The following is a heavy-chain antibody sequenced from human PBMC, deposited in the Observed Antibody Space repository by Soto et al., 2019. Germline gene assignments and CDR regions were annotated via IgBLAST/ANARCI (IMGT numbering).Heavy chain of an antibody. V-gene: IGHV1-69*13. Sequence: VASVKVSCKASGGTFSSYAISWVRQAPGQGLEWMGGIIPIFGTANYAQKFQGRVTITADESTSTAYMELSSLRSEDTAVYYCARDTDYYGSGKTHWRQGTLVTGSS. CDR2: IIPIFGTA. D-gene: IGHD3-10*01. CDR1: GGTFSSYA. CDR3: ARDTDYYGSGKTH. J-gene: IGHJ1*01.